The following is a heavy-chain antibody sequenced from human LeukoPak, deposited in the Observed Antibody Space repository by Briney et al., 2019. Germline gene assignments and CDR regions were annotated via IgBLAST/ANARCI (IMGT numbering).Heavy chain of an antibody. CDR1: GYTFTSYG. J-gene: IGHJ5*02. D-gene: IGHD5-18*01. Sequence: GASVKVSCKASGYTFTSYGIIWVRQAPGQGLEWMGWISGYNGNTNYAQKLQGRVTMTTDTSTSTAYMELRSLRSDDTAVYYCARTRIQLWFSWFDPWGQGTLVTVSS. CDR3: ARTRIQLWFSWFDP. V-gene: IGHV1-18*01. CDR2: ISGYNGNT.